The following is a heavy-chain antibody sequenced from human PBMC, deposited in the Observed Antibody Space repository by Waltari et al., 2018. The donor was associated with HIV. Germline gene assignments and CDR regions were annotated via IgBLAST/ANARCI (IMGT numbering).Heavy chain of an antibody. CDR1: GFTFSSYS. Sequence: EVQLVESGGGLVQPGGSLRLSCAASGFTFSSYSMNWVRQAPGKGLEWVSYISSSSSTIYYADSVKGRFTISRDNAKNSLYLQMNSLRAEDTAVYYCAREGVGDSSLTGGWGQGTLVTVSS. CDR3: AREGVGDSSLTGG. J-gene: IGHJ4*02. D-gene: IGHD3-22*01. CDR2: ISSSSSTI. V-gene: IGHV3-48*01.